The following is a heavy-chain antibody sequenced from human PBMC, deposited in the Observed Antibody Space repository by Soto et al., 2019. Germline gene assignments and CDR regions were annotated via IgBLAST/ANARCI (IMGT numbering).Heavy chain of an antibody. CDR3: ARDYGDYSFFFDY. J-gene: IGHJ4*02. CDR2: YSGFT. D-gene: IGHD4-17*01. Sequence: SETLSLTCTVSGGSITTYQWSWIRQPPGKGLEWIGGYSGFTDYNPSLESRATISIDHSKNQFSLTLRSVTAADTAVYYCARDYGDYSFFFDYWGQGALVTVS. CDR1: GGSITTYQ. V-gene: IGHV4-59*01.